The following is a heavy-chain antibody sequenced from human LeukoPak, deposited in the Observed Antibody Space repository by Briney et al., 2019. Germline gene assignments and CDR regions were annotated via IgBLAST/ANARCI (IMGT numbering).Heavy chain of an antibody. J-gene: IGHJ4*02. CDR1: GFTFSSYW. CDR2: INSDGSST. CDR3: PRELRVVTAKPIGY. D-gene: IGHD2-21*02. V-gene: IGHV3-74*01. Sequence: HPGGSLRLSCAASGFTFSSYWMHWVRQAPGKGLVWVSRINSDGSSTSYADSVKGRFTISGDNAKNTLYLQMNSLRAEDTAVYYCPRELRVVTAKPIGYWGQGTLVTVSS.